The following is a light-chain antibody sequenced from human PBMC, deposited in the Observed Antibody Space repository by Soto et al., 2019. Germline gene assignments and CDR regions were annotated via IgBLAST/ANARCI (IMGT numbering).Light chain of an antibody. J-gene: IGLJ2*01. CDR3: CSYAGSNNGV. CDR2: EVS. V-gene: IGLV2-8*01. CDR1: SSDVGGYNY. Sequence: QSALTQPTSASGSPGQSVTISCTGTSSDVGGYNYVSWYQQHPGKAPKLMIYEVSKRPSGVPDRFSGSKSGNTASLTVSGLQAEDEADYYCCSYAGSNNGVFGGGTQLTVL.